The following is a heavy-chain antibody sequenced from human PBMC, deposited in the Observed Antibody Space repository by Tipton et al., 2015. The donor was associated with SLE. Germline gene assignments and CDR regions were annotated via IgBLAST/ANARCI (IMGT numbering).Heavy chain of an antibody. D-gene: IGHD6-19*01. J-gene: IGHJ4*02. V-gene: IGHV4-39*07. CDR1: GGSISSNSYH. Sequence: TLSLTCTVSGGSISSNSYHWGWIRQPPGMGLEWIGTIYYTGSTYYNPSLKSRVTISVDTSKNQFSLKLISVTAADTAVYYCARHWYTIGLVERWGQGTLVTVSS. CDR2: IYYTGST. CDR3: ARHWYTIGLVER.